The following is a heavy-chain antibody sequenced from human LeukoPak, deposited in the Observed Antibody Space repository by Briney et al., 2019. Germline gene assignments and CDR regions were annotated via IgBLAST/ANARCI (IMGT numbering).Heavy chain of an antibody. D-gene: IGHD3-9*01. CDR2: IYYTGST. CDR3: ARLVSYDVLTENFYKHYMDV. CDR1: SGSISSNNYY. J-gene: IGHJ6*03. Sequence: SETLSLTCTVSSGSISSNNYYWGWIRQPPGKGLEWIGSIYYTGSTFYNPSLKSRVTMSFDALKNQFTLKVTSVTATDTAVYYCARLVSYDVLTENFYKHYMDVWGKGTTVTVSS. V-gene: IGHV4-39*01.